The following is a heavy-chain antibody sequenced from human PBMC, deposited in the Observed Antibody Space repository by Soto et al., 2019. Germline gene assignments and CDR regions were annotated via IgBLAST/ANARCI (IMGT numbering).Heavy chain of an antibody. CDR2: IIRSGST. D-gene: IGHD3-16*02. V-gene: IGHV4-34*12. J-gene: IGHJ4*02. Sequence: SETLSLTCAVYGGSFSGYYWSWIRQPPGKGLEWIGEIIRSGSTNYNPSLMSRVTISVDTSKNQFSLKLNSVTAADTAVYYCASPGKYRHSPIDYWGQGTLVTVSS. CDR1: GGSFSGYY. CDR3: ASPGKYRHSPIDY.